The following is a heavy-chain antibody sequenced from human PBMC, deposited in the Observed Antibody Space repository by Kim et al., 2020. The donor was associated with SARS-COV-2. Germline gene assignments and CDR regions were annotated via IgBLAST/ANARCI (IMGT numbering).Heavy chain of an antibody. CDR3: TTLISAAGRGY. CDR2: IKSKTDGDAT. V-gene: IGHV3-15*01. CDR1: GFTFSNVW. D-gene: IGHD6-13*01. Sequence: GGSLRLSCAASGFTFSNVWMSWVRQAPGRGLEWVGRIKSKTDGDATDYAAPVKGRFTMSRDDTKNTLHLQMNSLETEDTGVYYCTTLISAAGRGYWGQGTLVTVSS. J-gene: IGHJ4*02.